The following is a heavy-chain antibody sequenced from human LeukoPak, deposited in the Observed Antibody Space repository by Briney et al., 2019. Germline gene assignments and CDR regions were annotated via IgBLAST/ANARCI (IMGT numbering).Heavy chain of an antibody. J-gene: IGHJ4*02. CDR2: IYYSGST. CDR1: GGSFSAYY. Sequence: PSETLSLTCAVYGGSFSAYYWGWIRQPPGKGLEWIGSIYYSGSTYYNPSLKSRVTISVDTSKNQFSLRLSSVTAADTAVYYCARVTGYMIEDYFDYWGQGTLVTVSS. D-gene: IGHD3-22*01. V-gene: IGHV4-34*01. CDR3: ARVTGYMIEDYFDY.